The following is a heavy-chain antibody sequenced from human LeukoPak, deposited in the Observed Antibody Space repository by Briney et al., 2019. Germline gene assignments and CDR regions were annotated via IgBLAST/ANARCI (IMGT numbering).Heavy chain of an antibody. J-gene: IGHJ3*02. CDR1: GFTFSSYG. D-gene: IGHD3-10*01. CDR3: AKDQSYYGSGSYDAFDI. V-gene: IGHV3-23*01. Sequence: PGGSLRLSCAASGFTFSSYGMSWVRQAPGKGLEWVSAISGSGGSTYYADSVKGRFTISRDNSKNTLYLQMNSLRAEDTAVYYCAKDQSYYGSGSYDAFDIWGQGTMVTVSS. CDR2: ISGSGGST.